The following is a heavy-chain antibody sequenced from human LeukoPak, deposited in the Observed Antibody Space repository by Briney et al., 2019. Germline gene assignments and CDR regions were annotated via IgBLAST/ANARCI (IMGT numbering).Heavy chain of an antibody. CDR2: ISGSGGST. Sequence: GGSLRLSCAASGFTFSSYAMSWVRQAPGKGLEWVSAISGSGGSTYYADSVKGRFTISRDNSKNTLYLQMNSLRAEDTAVYYCAKDCHLSSSGWFHYYYGMDVWGQGTTVTVSS. CDR1: GFTFSSYA. CDR3: AKDCHLSSSGWFHYYYGMDV. V-gene: IGHV3-23*01. J-gene: IGHJ6*02. D-gene: IGHD6-19*01.